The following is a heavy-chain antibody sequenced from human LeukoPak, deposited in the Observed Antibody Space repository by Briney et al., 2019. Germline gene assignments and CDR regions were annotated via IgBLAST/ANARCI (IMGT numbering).Heavy chain of an antibody. CDR3: ARDPYSGSYWNYYYYYMDV. CDR1: GYTFTDDY. J-gene: IGHJ6*03. D-gene: IGHD1-26*01. Sequence: ASLKVSCKASGYTFTDDYIHWVRQAPGQGLEWMGWINVNSGGTNYAQKFYARVTMTRDTSISTAYMELSSLRSEDTAVYYCARDPYSGSYWNYYYYYMDVWGKGTTVTISS. V-gene: IGHV1-2*02. CDR2: INVNSGGT.